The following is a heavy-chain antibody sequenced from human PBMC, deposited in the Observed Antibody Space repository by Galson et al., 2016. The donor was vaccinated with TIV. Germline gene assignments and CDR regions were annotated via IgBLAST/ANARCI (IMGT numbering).Heavy chain of an antibody. J-gene: IGHJ6*02. CDR2: FIPLFGTA. Sequence: SVKVSCKASGDTFSSYPFNWVRQAPGQGLEWVGGFIPLFGTANYAQKFQGRVTISADGSTSTLYMEVRSLRSEGTAVYYCAKDRNTAMDTYHYYYGMDVWGQGTTVIVSS. CDR1: GDTFSSYP. D-gene: IGHD5-18*01. CDR3: AKDRNTAMDTYHYYYGMDV. V-gene: IGHV1-69*13.